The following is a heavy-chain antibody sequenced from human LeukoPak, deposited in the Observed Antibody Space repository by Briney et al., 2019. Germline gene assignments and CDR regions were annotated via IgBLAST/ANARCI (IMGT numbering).Heavy chain of an antibody. D-gene: IGHD3-10*01. CDR1: GYTFTGYY. Sequence: ASVKVSCKASGYTFTGYYMHWVRQAPGQGLEWMGWINPNSGGTNYAQKFQGRVTMTRDTSISTAHMELSRLTSDDTAVYYCARDGVVRGVIIYWGQGTLVTVSS. J-gene: IGHJ4*02. CDR2: INPNSGGT. CDR3: ARDGVVRGVIIY. V-gene: IGHV1-2*02.